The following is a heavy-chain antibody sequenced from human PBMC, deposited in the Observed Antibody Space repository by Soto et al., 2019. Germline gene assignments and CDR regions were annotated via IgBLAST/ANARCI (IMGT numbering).Heavy chain of an antibody. J-gene: IGHJ4*02. CDR1: GCSISSYY. CDR3: ARLDGSTSCYDY. D-gene: IGHD2-2*01. CDR2: IYYSGST. Sequence: PSETLSLTCTVSGCSISSYYWSWIRQPPGKGLEWIGYIYYSGSTNYNPSLKSRVTISVDTSKNQFSLKLSSVTAADTAVYYCARLDGSTSCYDYWGQGTLVTVSS. V-gene: IGHV4-59*08.